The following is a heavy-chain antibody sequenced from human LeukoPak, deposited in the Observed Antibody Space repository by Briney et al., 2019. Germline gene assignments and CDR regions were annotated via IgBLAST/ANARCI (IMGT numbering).Heavy chain of an antibody. V-gene: IGHV3-21*01. CDR3: VRDRDYYVFDY. J-gene: IGHJ4*02. CDR1: GLGFSSFS. D-gene: IGHD3-10*02. Sequence: GGSLRLSCAASGLGFSSFSFNWIRQAPGKGLEWVSSITPTTSYIYYADSVRGRFTISRENAKNSLYLQMNSLRPEDTAVYYCVRDRDYYVFDYWGQGTLVTVSS. CDR2: ITPTTSYI.